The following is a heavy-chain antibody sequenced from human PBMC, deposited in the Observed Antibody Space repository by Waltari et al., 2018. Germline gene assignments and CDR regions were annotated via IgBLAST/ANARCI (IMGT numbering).Heavy chain of an antibody. Sequence: QVHLQQWGAGLLKPSETLSLTCAVYGGPFSGYYWAWLRQPPGKGPEWIGGIHRGGNINRNPSLSSRVIMSVDTSKNQVFLKLNSVTAADTAVYYCARAEQGGSAVGPDFQHWGQGTLVTVSS. CDR3: ARAEQGGSAVGPDFQH. D-gene: IGHD1-26*01. CDR1: GGPFSGYY. J-gene: IGHJ1*01. V-gene: IGHV4-34*01. CDR2: IHRGGNI.